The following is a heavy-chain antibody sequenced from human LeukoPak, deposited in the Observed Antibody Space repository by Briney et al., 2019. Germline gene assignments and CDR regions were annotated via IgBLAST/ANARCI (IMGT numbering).Heavy chain of an antibody. V-gene: IGHV4-34*01. Sequence: SETLSLTCAVYGGSFSGYYWSWIRQPPGKGLGWIGEINHSGSTNYNPSLKSRVTISVDTSKNQFSLKLSSVTAADTAVYYCARGGGRSDYWGQGTLVTVSS. CDR3: ARGGGRSDY. CDR1: GGSFSGYY. D-gene: IGHD1-26*01. CDR2: INHSGST. J-gene: IGHJ4*02.